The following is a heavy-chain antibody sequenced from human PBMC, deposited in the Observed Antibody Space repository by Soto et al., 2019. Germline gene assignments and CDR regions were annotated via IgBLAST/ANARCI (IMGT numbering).Heavy chain of an antibody. D-gene: IGHD3-10*01. CDR1: GGSIISYY. CDR3: ARAPEVLSPYYYYGWDV. Sequence: SETLSLTCTVSGGSIISYYWSWIRQPPGKGLEWIGYIYYSGSTNYNPSLKSRVTISVDTSKNQFSLKLSSVTAADTAVYYCARAPEVLSPYYYYGWDVWGKGTTVTVSS. V-gene: IGHV4-59*01. CDR2: IYYSGST. J-gene: IGHJ6*04.